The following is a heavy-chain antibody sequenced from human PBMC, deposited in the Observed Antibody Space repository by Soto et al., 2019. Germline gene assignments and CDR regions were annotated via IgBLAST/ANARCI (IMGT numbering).Heavy chain of an antibody. CDR2: ISYDGRVQ. V-gene: IGHV3-30*03. J-gene: IGHJ5*02. Sequence: QVQLVESGGGVIHPRRSLRLSGAASGFTFSSYGMHWVRQALGKGLESGAVISYDGRVQYYSDSGKGRFTIYRDNAKNTLYLEMNSLRAEDSAVYHCVHSSSWNWLDPWGEGTVVTVSS. D-gene: IGHD6-13*01. CDR3: VHSSSWNWLDP. CDR1: GFTFSSYG.